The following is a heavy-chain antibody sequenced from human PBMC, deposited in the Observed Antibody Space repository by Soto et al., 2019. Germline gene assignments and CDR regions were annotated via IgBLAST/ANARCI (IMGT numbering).Heavy chain of an antibody. D-gene: IGHD2-2*01. CDR1: GFTFSSYG. Sequence: GGALRLSCAASGFTFSSYGMHWVRQAPGKGLEWVAGISYDGSNKYYADAVKGRFTISRDNSKNTLYLQMNSLRAEDTAVYYCTSGPPMYCSSSSCYASPFDYWGQGT. J-gene: IGHJ4*02. CDR2: ISYDGSNK. V-gene: IGHV3-30*03. CDR3: TSGPPMYCSSSSCYASPFDY.